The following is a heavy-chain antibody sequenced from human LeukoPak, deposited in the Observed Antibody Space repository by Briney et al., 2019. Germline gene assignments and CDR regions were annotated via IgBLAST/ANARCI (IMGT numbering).Heavy chain of an antibody. CDR3: ARDGGDNAGYYYYYMDV. CDR1: GGSISSYY. Sequence: PSETLSLTCTVSGGSISSYYWSWIRQPAGKGLEWIGRIDTSGNTNYKPSLKSRVTMSVDTSKNQFSLKLNSVTAADTAVYYCARDGGDNAGYYYYYMDVWGKGTTVTISS. J-gene: IGHJ6*03. D-gene: IGHD2-21*02. V-gene: IGHV4-4*07. CDR2: IDTSGNT.